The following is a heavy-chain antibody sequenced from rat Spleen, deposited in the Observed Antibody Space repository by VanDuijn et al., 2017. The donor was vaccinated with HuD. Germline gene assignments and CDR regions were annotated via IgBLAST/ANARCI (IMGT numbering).Heavy chain of an antibody. Sequence: EVQLVESDGGLVQPGRSLKLSCAASGFTFSDYYMAWVRQAPTKGLEWVATISSGGGDTYYPDSVKGRFTISRDNTKSTLYLQMNSLRSEDTATYYCTREIIRGTRDWFADWGQGTLVTVSS. J-gene: IGHJ3*01. CDR3: TREIIRGTRDWFAD. CDR2: ISSGGGDT. CDR1: GFTFSDYY. V-gene: IGHV5-20*01. D-gene: IGHD4-3*01.